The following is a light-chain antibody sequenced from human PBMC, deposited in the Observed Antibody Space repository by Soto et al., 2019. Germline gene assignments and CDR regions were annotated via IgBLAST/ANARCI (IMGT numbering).Light chain of an antibody. V-gene: IGKV1-17*03. Sequence: DIQMTQSPSAMSASVGDRVTISCRASHNINYYLAWFQQKPGKVPKRLIYSVSSLQSGVPSRFSGSGSGTEFTLTITGLQPEDTAIYYCLQHNSYPLTFGGGTKVEIK. CDR1: HNINYY. CDR3: LQHNSYPLT. CDR2: SVS. J-gene: IGKJ4*01.